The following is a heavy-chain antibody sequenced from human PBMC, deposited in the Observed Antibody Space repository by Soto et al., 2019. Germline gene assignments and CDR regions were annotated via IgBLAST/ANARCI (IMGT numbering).Heavy chain of an antibody. CDR1: GFTFSSYA. CDR2: ISGSGGST. J-gene: IGHJ4*02. D-gene: IGHD2-21*02. V-gene: IGHV3-23*01. CDR3: AKDHRDHRALDY. Sequence: GGSLRLSCAASGFTFSSYAISWVRQAPGKGLEWVSAISGSGGSTYYADSVKGRFTISRDNSKNTLYLQMNSLRAEDTAVYYCAKDHRDHRALDYWGQGTLVTVSS.